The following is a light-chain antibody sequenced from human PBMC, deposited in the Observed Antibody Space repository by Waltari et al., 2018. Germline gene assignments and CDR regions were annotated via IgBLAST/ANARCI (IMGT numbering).Light chain of an antibody. CDR1: QSVLYSSNNKNH. CDR2: WAS. J-gene: IGKJ1*01. V-gene: IGKV4-1*01. CDR3: QQYSIRPWT. Sequence: DIVMTQSPDSLAVSLGERATINCKSSQSVLYSSNNKNHLAWYQQKPGQPPKLLIYWASTRESGVPDRFSGSGSGTDFTLTISSLQAEDVAVYYCQQYSIRPWTFGQGTKVEI.